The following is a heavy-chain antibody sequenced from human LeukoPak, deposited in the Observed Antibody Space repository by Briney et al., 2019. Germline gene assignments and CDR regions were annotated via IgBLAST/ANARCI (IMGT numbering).Heavy chain of an antibody. CDR3: ARYVVVDGPYYYYGMDV. CDR1: GGTFSSYA. CDR2: IIPIFGTA. D-gene: IGHD2-2*01. J-gene: IGHJ6*04. V-gene: IGHV1-69*01. Sequence: SVKVSCKASGGTFSSYAISWVRQAPGQGLEWMGGIIPIFGTANYAQKFQGRVTITADESTSTAYMELSSLRSEDTAVYYSARYVVVDGPYYYYGMDVWGKGTTVTVSS.